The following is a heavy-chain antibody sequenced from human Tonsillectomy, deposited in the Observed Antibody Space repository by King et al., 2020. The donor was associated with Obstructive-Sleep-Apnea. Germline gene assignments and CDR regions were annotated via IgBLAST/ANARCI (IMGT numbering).Heavy chain of an antibody. V-gene: IGHV1-46*01. D-gene: IGHD3-10*01. Sequence: VQLVESGAEVKKPGASVRVSCKASGYTFTSYYIHWVRQAPGQGLEWMGITNPSGGSTNYGQQFQGRVTVTRDTSTSTVYMELSSLRSEDSAIYYCTRESSRGGWRYWGQGTLVTVSS. CDR3: TRESSRGGWRY. CDR1: GYTFTSYY. J-gene: IGHJ4*02. CDR2: TNPSGGST.